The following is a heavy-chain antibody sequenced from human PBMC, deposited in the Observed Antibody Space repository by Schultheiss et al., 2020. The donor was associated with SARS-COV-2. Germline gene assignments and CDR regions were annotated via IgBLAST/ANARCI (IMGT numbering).Heavy chain of an antibody. D-gene: IGHD6-19*01. J-gene: IGHJ4*02. Sequence: GGSLRLSCAGSAFTFSSYAMHWVRQAPGKGLEWVSYISSSGSTIYYADSVKGRFTISRDNAKNSLYLQMNSLRAEDTAVYYCARDLDSSGWYDYWGQGTLVTVSS. V-gene: IGHV3-48*04. CDR1: AFTFSSYA. CDR3: ARDLDSSGWYDY. CDR2: ISSSGSTI.